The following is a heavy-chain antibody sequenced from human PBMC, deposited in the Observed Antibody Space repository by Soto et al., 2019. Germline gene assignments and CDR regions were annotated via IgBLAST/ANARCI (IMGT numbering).Heavy chain of an antibody. D-gene: IGHD2-15*01. CDR3: ARQPVVAATRVDWFDP. Sequence: SETLSLTCTVSGGSISSYYWSWIRQPPGKGLEWIGYIYYSGSTNYNPSLKSRVTISVDTSKNQFSLKLSSVTAADTAVYYCARQPVVAATRVDWFDPWGQGTLVTVSS. J-gene: IGHJ5*02. CDR1: GGSISSYY. CDR2: IYYSGST. V-gene: IGHV4-59*08.